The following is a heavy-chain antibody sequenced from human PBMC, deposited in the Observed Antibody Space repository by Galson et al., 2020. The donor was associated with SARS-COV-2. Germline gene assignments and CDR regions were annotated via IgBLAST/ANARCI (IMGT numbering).Heavy chain of an antibody. J-gene: IGHJ4*02. CDR1: GFTFGDYA. CDR3: TREYDYVWGSYRSDY. Sequence: GGSLRLSCTASGFTFGDYAMSWVRQAPGKGLEWVGFIRSKAYGGTTEYAASVKGRFTISRDDSKSIAYLQMNSLKTEDTAVYYCTREYDYVWGSYRSDYWGQGTLVTVSS. D-gene: IGHD3-16*02. CDR2: IRSKAYGGTT. V-gene: IGHV3-49*04.